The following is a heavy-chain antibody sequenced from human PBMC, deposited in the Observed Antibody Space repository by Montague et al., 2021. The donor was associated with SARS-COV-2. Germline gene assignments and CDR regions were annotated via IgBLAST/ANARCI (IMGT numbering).Heavy chain of an antibody. CDR3: ARIPVGSKYYFDS. Sequence: CAISGDSVSSNIATWNWIRQSPSRGLERLGRTYYRSKWYNDYAESVKSRITIDPDTSKHQFSLHLNSVTPEDTAVYYCARIPVGSKYYFDSWGQGTLVTVSS. J-gene: IGHJ4*02. D-gene: IGHD2-2*01. CDR1: GDSVSSNIAT. V-gene: IGHV6-1*01. CDR2: TYYRSKWYN.